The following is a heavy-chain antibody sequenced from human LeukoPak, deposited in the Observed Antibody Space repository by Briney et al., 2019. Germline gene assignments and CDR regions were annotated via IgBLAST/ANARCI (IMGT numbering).Heavy chain of an antibody. J-gene: IGHJ4*02. CDR3: AKENYDSSGYYGE. CDR2: ISGSGGRT. D-gene: IGHD3-22*01. V-gene: IGHV3-23*01. CDR1: GFTFSSYA. Sequence: PGGSLRLSCAASGFTFSSYAMSWVRQAPGKGLEWVSGISGSGGRTYYADSVKGRFTISRDNSKNTLYLQMNSLRAEDTAVYYCAKENYDSSGYYGEWGQGTLVIVSS.